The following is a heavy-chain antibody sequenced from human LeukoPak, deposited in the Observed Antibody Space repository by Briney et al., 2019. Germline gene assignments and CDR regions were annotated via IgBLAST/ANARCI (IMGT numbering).Heavy chain of an antibody. J-gene: IGHJ3*01. CDR1: GDTFTNYG. Sequence: ASVRVSCKASGDTFTNYGINWVRQAPGQRPEWMGWFSTYNGDTKYAQKLKGRLTLTADTLKTTAYMELRALISDDTATYYCAIGQGVITWGGADVYDVWGQGTTVIVSS. D-gene: IGHD3-16*01. CDR3: AIGQGVITWGGADVYDV. CDR2: FSTYNGDT. V-gene: IGHV1-18*01.